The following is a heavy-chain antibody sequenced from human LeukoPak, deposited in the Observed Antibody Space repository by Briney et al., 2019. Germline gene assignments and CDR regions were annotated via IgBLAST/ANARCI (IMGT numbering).Heavy chain of an antibody. D-gene: IGHD3-10*01. V-gene: IGHV4-39*07. CDR3: ARVRGSGRVFDY. CDR1: GGSISSSSYY. J-gene: IGHJ4*02. CDR2: IYYSGST. Sequence: SETLSLTCTVSGGSISSSSYYWGWIRQPPGKGLEWIGSIYYSGSTYYNPSLKSRVTISVDTSKNQFSLKLSSVTAADTAVYYCARVRGSGRVFDYWGQGTLVTVSS.